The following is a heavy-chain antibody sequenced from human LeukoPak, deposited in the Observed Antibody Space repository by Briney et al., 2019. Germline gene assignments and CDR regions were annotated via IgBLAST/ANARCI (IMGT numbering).Heavy chain of an antibody. D-gene: IGHD3-22*01. CDR1: GGSISSSSYY. V-gene: IGHV4-39*01. Sequence: PSETLSLTCTVSGGSISSSSYYWGWIRQPPGKGLEWIGSIYYSGSTYYNPSLKSRVAISVDTSKTQFSLKLSSVTAADTAVYYCARGTQGYYDSSGSDAFDIWGQGTMVTVSS. CDR2: IYYSGST. CDR3: ARGTQGYYDSSGSDAFDI. J-gene: IGHJ3*02.